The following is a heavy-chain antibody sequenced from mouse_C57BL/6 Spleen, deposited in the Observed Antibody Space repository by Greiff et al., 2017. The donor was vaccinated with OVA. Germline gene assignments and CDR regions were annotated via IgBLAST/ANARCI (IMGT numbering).Heavy chain of an antibody. CDR3: ARHGYYYGSSYPHWYFDV. Sequence: EVQLVESGGGLVKPGGSLKLSCAASGFTFSSYTMSWVRQTPEKRLEWVATISGGGGNTYYPDSVKGRFTISRDNAKNTLYLQMSSLRSEDTALYYCARHGYYYGSSYPHWYFDVWGTGTTVTVSS. J-gene: IGHJ1*03. D-gene: IGHD1-1*01. CDR1: GFTFSSYT. CDR2: ISGGGGNT. V-gene: IGHV5-9*01.